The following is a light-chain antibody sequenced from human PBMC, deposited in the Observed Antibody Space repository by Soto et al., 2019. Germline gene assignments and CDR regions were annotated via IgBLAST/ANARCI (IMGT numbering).Light chain of an antibody. J-gene: IGKJ5*01. CDR2: GAS. Sequence: EIVLAQARVTHSSPPGAGHSHSWRPSRSVSSSYLAWYQQKPGQAPRLLIYGASSRATGIPDRFSGSGSGTDFTLTISRLEPEDFAVYYCQQYGSSLINFGQGTRLEIK. CDR3: QQYGSSLIN. CDR1: RSVSSSY. V-gene: IGKV3-20*01.